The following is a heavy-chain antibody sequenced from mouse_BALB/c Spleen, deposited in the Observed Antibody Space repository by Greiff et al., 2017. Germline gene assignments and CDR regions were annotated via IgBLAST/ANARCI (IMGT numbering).Heavy chain of an antibody. CDR3: ARWRTGNYYAMDY. J-gene: IGHJ4*01. V-gene: IGHV5-9*03. D-gene: IGHD4-1*01. Sequence: EVKLVESGGGLVKPGGSLKLSCAASGFTFSSYTMSWVRQTPEKRLEWVATISSGGGNTYYPDSVKGRFTISRDNAKNNLYLQMSSLRSEDTALYYCARWRTGNYYAMDYWGQGTSVTVSS. CDR1: GFTFSSYT. CDR2: ISSGGGNT.